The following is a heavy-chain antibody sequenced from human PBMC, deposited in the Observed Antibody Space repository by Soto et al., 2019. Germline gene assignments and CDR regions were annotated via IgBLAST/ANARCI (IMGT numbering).Heavy chain of an antibody. Sequence: PGGSLRLSCAASGFTFSNAWMSWVRQAPGKGLEWVGRIKSKTDGGTTDYAAPVKGRFTISRDDSKNTLYLQMNSLKTEDTAVYYCTTRSGGSGAWTYYGMDVWGQGTTVTVSS. J-gene: IGHJ6*02. V-gene: IGHV3-15*01. CDR1: GFTFSNAW. CDR2: IKSKTDGGTT. CDR3: TTRSGGSGAWTYYGMDV. D-gene: IGHD3-10*01.